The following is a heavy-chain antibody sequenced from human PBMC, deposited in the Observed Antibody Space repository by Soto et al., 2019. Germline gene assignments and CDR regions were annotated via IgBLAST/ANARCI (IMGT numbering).Heavy chain of an antibody. CDR2: ISGSGRST. J-gene: IGHJ4*02. CDR3: AKDQGVSGAYSYGYDY. V-gene: IGHV3-23*01. CDR1: GFTFSSHA. Sequence: PGGSLRLSCAASGFTFSSHAMSWVRQAPAKGLEWVSAISGSGRSTYYADSVKGRFTISRDNSKNTVYLQMNSLRAEDTAVYYCAKDQGVSGAYSYGYDYWGLGTLVTVSS. D-gene: IGHD5-18*01.